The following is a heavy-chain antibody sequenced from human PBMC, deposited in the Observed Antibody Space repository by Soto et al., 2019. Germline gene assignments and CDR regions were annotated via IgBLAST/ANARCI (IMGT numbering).Heavy chain of an antibody. Sequence: QVQLQQSGPGLVKPSETLSLTCSVSSGPTSSHNWGWIRQTPGRGLEWIGYVYSTGGTSYNPSLNSRVPISTDTSTNHNPLALTSWAAAGPAGYYCVRQGIGNLHGLVDVWGQGTTVRVSS. CDR1: SGPTSSHN. J-gene: IGHJ6*02. V-gene: IGHV4-59*08. CDR2: VYSTGGT. D-gene: IGHD1-1*01. CDR3: VRQGIGNLHGLVDV.